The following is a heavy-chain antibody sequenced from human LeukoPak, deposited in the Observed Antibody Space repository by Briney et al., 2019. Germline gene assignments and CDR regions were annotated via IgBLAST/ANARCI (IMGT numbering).Heavy chain of an antibody. CDR3: ARDSRGFYDSSGYSSH. D-gene: IGHD3-22*01. V-gene: IGHV3-30*02. CDR2: IRYGGNNK. J-gene: IGHJ4*02. CDR1: GFIFSRYG. Sequence: GGSLRLSCAASGFIFSRYGVHGVREATGEGREGVAFIRYGGNNKYYADSVKRRFTISRDNSKNTLYLQMNSLRAEDTAVYYCARDSRGFYDSSGYSSHWGQGTLVTVSS.